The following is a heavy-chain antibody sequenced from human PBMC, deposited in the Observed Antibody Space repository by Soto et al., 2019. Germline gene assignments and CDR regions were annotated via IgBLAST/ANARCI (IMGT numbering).Heavy chain of an antibody. J-gene: IGHJ6*03. D-gene: IGHD3-10*01. CDR3: ANDSWFGELFRSYMDV. Sequence: QVQLVESGGGAVQPGRSLRLSCAASGFTFSNHGMHWVRQAPGKGLEWVAVISYDGNKKHYADYVKGRFTISRDSGKNTMYLQMDNVRHEDTAVYYCANDSWFGELFRSYMDVWGKGTTVTVSS. CDR2: ISYDGNKK. V-gene: IGHV3-30*18. CDR1: GFTFSNHG.